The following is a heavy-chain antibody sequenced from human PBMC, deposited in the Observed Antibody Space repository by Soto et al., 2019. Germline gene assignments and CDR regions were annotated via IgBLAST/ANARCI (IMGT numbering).Heavy chain of an antibody. CDR1: GGTFSSYA. CDR2: IIPIFGTA. CDR3: ARLNDYYDSSFPLGAFDI. V-gene: IGHV1-69*13. Sequence: GASVKVSCKASGGTFSSYAISWVRQAPGQGLEWMGGIIPIFGTANYAQKFQGRVTITADESTSTAYMELSSLRSEDTAVYYCARLNDYYDSSFPLGAFDIWGQGTMVTVSS. J-gene: IGHJ3*02. D-gene: IGHD3-22*01.